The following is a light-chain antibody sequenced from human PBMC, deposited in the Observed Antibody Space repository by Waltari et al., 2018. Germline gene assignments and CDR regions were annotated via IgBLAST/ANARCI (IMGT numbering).Light chain of an antibody. J-gene: IGLJ3*02. CDR3: QSYDTSLRVV. V-gene: IGLV1-40*01. CDR2: GST. Sequence: QSVLTQPPSVSGAPGQRVTISCTGSGSNLGAGYDFHWYQQLPRAAPKPLIYGSTSRPLGVPDRFFGSTSGTSASLAITGLQAEDEADYYCQSYDTSLRVVFGGGTKLTVL. CDR1: GSNLGAGYD.